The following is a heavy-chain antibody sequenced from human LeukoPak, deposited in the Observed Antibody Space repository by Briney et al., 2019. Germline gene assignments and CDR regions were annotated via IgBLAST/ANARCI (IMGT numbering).Heavy chain of an antibody. D-gene: IGHD3-22*01. Sequence: GGSLRLSCAAYGFTFSSYAMSWVRQAPGKGLEWVSGISGSGDNTYYADSVKGRFTISRDNSKNTLYVQVNSLGTEDTAAYYCAKGSYYDSSGSFYFDYWGQGTLVTVSS. CDR1: GFTFSSYA. CDR3: AKGSYYDSSGSFYFDY. J-gene: IGHJ4*02. CDR2: ISGSGDNT. V-gene: IGHV3-23*01.